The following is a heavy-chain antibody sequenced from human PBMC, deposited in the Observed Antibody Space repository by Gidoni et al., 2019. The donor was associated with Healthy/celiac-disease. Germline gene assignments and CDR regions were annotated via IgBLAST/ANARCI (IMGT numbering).Heavy chain of an antibody. V-gene: IGHV3-23*01. J-gene: IGHJ5*02. CDR3: AKGVYGSWSYGNWFDP. CDR1: GFTFSSYA. CDR2: ISGSGGST. Sequence: EVQLLESGGGLVQPGGSLRLSCAASGFTFSSYAMSWVRQAPGKGLEWFSAISGSGGSTCYADSVKGRFTISRDNSKNTLYLQMNSLRAEDTAVYYCAKGVYGSWSYGNWFDPWGQGTLVTVSS. D-gene: IGHD3-10*01.